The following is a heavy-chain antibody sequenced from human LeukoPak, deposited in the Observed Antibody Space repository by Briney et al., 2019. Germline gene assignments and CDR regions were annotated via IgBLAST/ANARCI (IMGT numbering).Heavy chain of an antibody. CDR1: GGSISSYY. CDR3: ARELKGYYDILTGYFDP. Sequence: SETLSLTCTVSGGSISSYYWSWIRQPPGKGLEWIGYVYYSGSTNYNPSLKSRVTISVDTSKNQCSLRLSSVTAADTAVYYCARELKGYYDILTGYFDPWGQGTLVTVSS. CDR2: VYYSGST. J-gene: IGHJ5*02. D-gene: IGHD3-9*01. V-gene: IGHV4-59*01.